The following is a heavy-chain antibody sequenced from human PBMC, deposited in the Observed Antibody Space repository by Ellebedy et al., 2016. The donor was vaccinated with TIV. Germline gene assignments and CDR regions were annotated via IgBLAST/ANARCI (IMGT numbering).Heavy chain of an antibody. V-gene: IGHV3-48*01. J-gene: IGHJ4*02. CDR2: ISSSGDTV. CDR1: GFTFSNYS. D-gene: IGHD5-24*01. Sequence: GESLKISCAASGFTFSNYSMNWVRQAPGKGLEWVSYISSSGDTVYYADSVKGRFTISRDNSKNTVSLQMTSLRADDTAVYYCARGPEMAHFDYWGQGTLVTVSS. CDR3: ARGPEMAHFDY.